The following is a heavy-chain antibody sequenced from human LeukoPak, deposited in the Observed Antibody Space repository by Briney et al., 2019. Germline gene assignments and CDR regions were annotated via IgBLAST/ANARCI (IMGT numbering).Heavy chain of an antibody. V-gene: IGHV4-59*12. J-gene: IGHJ4*02. D-gene: IGHD4-17*01. CDR2: VYYSGLN. Sequence: PSETLSLTCNVSGDSIVSSYWAWIRQPPGKGLEWIGYVYYSGLNNFNPSLKSRVTGSVDTSKNQFSLKLNSVTAADTAVYYCARGEYGDHRNWGQGTLVTVSS. CDR1: GDSIVSSY. CDR3: ARGEYGDHRN.